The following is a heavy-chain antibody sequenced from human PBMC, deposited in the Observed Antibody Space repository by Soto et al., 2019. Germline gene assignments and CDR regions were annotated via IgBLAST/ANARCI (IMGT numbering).Heavy chain of an antibody. CDR3: AKDLLGYSGYDRPAILKKAHQLGQSAFDI. CDR2: ISWNSGSI. CDR1: GFTFDDYA. V-gene: IGHV3-9*01. D-gene: IGHD5-12*01. Sequence: GGSLRLSCAASGFTFDDYAMHWVRQAPGKGLEWVSGISWNSGSIGYADSVKGRFTISRDNAKNSLYLQMNSLRAEDTALYYCAKDLLGYSGYDRPAILKKAHQLGQSAFDIWGQGTMVTVSS. J-gene: IGHJ3*02.